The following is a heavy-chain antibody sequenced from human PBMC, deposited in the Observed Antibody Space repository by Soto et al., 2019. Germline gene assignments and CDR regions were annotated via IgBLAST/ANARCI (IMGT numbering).Heavy chain of an antibody. J-gene: IGHJ5*02. Sequence: QLVESGGGLVQPGGSLRLSCSASTSIFSNYWMSWVRQAPGKGLEWVANIRQDGSDKYYVDSVKGRFTVSRDNTKNSLYLQMNSLRAEDTAVYYCARDSRYSYGSNWFDPWGQGTLVIVSS. CDR3: ARDSRYSYGSNWFDP. V-gene: IGHV3-7*01. CDR2: IRQDGSDK. D-gene: IGHD5-18*01. CDR1: TSIFSNYW.